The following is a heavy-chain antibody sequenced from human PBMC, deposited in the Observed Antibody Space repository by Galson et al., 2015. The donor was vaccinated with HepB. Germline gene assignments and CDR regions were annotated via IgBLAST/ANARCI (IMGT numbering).Heavy chain of an antibody. CDR3: ARGGLRDYYDSSGYFAY. CDR1: GFTFNTYA. D-gene: IGHD3-22*01. Sequence: SLRLSCAAAGFTFNTYAMHWVRQAPGKGLEWAARISYDGSNKEYADSVKGRVTISRDNSKNRLYLQMNSLRAEDTAVYYCARGGLRDYYDSSGYFAYWGQGALVAVSS. V-gene: IGHV3-30-3*01. J-gene: IGHJ4*02. CDR2: ISYDGSNK.